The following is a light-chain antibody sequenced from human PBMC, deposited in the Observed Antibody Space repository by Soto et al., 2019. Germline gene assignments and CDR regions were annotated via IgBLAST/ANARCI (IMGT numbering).Light chain of an antibody. J-gene: IGKJ1*01. V-gene: IGKV3-20*01. CDR3: QQYGSPPWA. Sequence: VLTQSPGTLSLSPGERATLSCRASQSVGSNFLAWYQQKRGQAPRILIYAASNRASGIPDRFSGSGSGSDFTLTISRLEPEDFAVYYCQQYGSPPWAFGQGTRVEI. CDR1: QSVGSNF. CDR2: AAS.